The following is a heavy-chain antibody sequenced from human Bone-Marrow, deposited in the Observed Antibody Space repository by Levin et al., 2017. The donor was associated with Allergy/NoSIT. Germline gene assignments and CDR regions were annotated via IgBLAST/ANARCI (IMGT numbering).Heavy chain of an antibody. J-gene: IGHJ3*02. CDR1: GFSFSSLG. CDR2: IIYDGGNT. D-gene: IGHD6-19*01. V-gene: IGHV3-30*03. Sequence: GESLKISCAASGFSFSSLGMHWVRQAPGKGLEWVALIIYDGGNTFYADSVKGRFTISRDNFKSTLYLQMNSLRAEDTAVYYCATSVAGITDDAFDIWGQGTMVTVSS. CDR3: ATSVAGITDDAFDI.